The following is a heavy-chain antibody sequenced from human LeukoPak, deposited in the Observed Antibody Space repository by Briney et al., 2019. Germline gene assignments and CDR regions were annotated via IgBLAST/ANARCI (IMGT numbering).Heavy chain of an antibody. CDR3: ARDGAFRIYDY. Sequence: GGTLRLSSAPSRFTLSSYWMTWVRQAPGKGLEWVASIKQDGNEKYYVDSAKGRFTISRDNARNSLYLQMSSLRAHDTAVYYCARDGAFRIYDYWGQGTLVTVSS. D-gene: IGHD3-3*02. CDR2: IKQDGNEK. V-gene: IGHV3-7*01. CDR1: RFTLSSYW. J-gene: IGHJ4*02.